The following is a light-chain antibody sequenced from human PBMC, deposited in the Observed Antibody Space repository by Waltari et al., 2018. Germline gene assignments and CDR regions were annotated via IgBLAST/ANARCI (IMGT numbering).Light chain of an antibody. Sequence: EIVLTQSPGPLSLSPGERATLSCRASQCVSSSYLAWYQQKPGQAPRVLIHGASNRATGIPDRFSGSGSGTDFTLTISRLEPEDFAVYYCQQYGSSPWTFGQGTKVEIK. CDR1: QCVSSSY. CDR3: QQYGSSPWT. CDR2: GAS. V-gene: IGKV3-20*01. J-gene: IGKJ1*01.